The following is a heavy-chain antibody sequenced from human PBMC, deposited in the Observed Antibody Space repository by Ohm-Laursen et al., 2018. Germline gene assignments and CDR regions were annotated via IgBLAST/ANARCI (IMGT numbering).Heavy chain of an antibody. CDR3: ARLGDFWSGLYFDY. CDR2: INPNSGGT. V-gene: IGHV1-2*02. CDR1: GYTFTGYY. D-gene: IGHD3-3*01. Sequence: ASVKVSCNASGYTFTGYYMHWVRQAPGQGLEWMGWINPNSGGTNYAQKFQGRVTMTRDTSISTAYMELSRLRSDDTAVYYCARLGDFWSGLYFDYWGQGTLVTVSS. J-gene: IGHJ4*02.